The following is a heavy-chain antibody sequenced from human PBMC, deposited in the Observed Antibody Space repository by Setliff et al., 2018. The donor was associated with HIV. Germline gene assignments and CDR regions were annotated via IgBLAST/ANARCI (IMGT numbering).Heavy chain of an antibody. V-gene: IGHV1-18*03. CDR2: TSPYNGNT. CDR1: GYTFMSYG. Sequence: ASVKVSCKASGYTFMSYGISWVRQAPGQGLEWMGWTSPYNGNTSYTHKLQGRVTMTTDNSKNTLYLQMGSLRAEDMAVYYCARDASISSPYDAFDIWGQGTMVTVSS. CDR3: ARDASISSPYDAFDI. D-gene: IGHD6-6*01. J-gene: IGHJ3*02.